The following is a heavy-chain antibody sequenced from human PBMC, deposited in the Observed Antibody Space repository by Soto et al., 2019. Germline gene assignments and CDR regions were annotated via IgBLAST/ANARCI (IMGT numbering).Heavy chain of an antibody. D-gene: IGHD2-15*01. V-gene: IGHV4-31*03. CDR1: GGSISSGGYY. Sequence: QVQLQESGPGLVKPSQTLYLTCTVSGGSISSGGYYWSWIRQHPGKGLEWIEYIYYSGSTYYNPSLKNRVTISVDKSKNQSSLKLSSVTAADTAVYYCARDARWAAKQEGGVGLDSWGQGPLVTVSS. CDR2: IYYSGST. CDR3: ARDARWAAKQEGGVGLDS. J-gene: IGHJ4*02.